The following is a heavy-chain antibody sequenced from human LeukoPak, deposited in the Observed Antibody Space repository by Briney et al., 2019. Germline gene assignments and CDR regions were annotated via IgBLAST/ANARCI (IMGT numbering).Heavy chain of an antibody. CDR3: ARGSPAAV. J-gene: IGHJ4*02. D-gene: IGHD6-25*01. Sequence: GWSLRLSCAASGFTFSSYWMHWVRQAPGKGVVWVSRINTDGSTTNYADSVKGRFTISRDNAENTLYLQMKSLRAEDTAVYYCARGSPAAVWGQGALVTVSS. CDR2: INTDGSTT. CDR1: GFTFSSYW. V-gene: IGHV3-74*01.